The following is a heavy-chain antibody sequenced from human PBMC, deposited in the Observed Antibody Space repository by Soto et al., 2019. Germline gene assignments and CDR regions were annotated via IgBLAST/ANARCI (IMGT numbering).Heavy chain of an antibody. CDR3: ARGKGGSSGWYYFDY. CDR2: IYYSGST. Sequence: SETLSLTCTVSGGSISSYYWSWIRQPPGKGLEWIGYIYYSGSTNYNPSLKSRVTISVDTSKNQFSLKLSSVTAADTAVYYCARGKGGSSGWYYFDYWGQGTLVTVS. D-gene: IGHD6-19*01. J-gene: IGHJ4*02. V-gene: IGHV4-59*01. CDR1: GGSISSYY.